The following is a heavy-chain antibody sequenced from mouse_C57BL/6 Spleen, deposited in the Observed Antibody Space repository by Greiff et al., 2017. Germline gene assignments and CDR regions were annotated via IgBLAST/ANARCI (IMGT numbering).Heavy chain of an antibody. J-gene: IGHJ3*01. CDR1: GYTFTSYW. V-gene: IGHV1-69*01. Sequence: VQLQQPGAELVMPGASVKLSCKASGYTFTSYWMHWVKQRPGQGLEWIGEIDPSDSYTNYNQKFKGKSTLTVDKSSSTAYMQLSSLTSEDSAVYYCARSDGSSPHAYWGQGTLVTVSA. CDR2: IDPSDSYT. D-gene: IGHD1-1*01. CDR3: ARSDGSSPHAY.